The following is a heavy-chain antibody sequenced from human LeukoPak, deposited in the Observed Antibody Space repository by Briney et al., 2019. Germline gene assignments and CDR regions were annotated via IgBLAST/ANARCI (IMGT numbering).Heavy chain of an antibody. J-gene: IGHJ4*02. D-gene: IGHD3-10*01. CDR3: ARDGPAQMVDFDY. CDR1: GYTFSGTGWY. Sequence: DSVKVSCKASGYTFSGTGWYLYWLRQAPGQGLECMGWIYPYTGATHYAQKFQGRVAMTRDTSISTAHMELSRLRPDDTAVYYCARDGPAQMVDFDYWGQGTQVTVSS. V-gene: IGHV1-2*02. CDR2: IYPYTGAT.